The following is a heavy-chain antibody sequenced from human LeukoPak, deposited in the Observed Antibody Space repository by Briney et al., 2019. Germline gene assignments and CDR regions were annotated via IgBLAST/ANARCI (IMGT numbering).Heavy chain of an antibody. CDR2: ISSSSSYI. V-gene: IGHV3-21*01. CDR1: GFTFSSYS. D-gene: IGHD6-13*01. CDR3: ARVYSSASISDY. J-gene: IGHJ4*02. Sequence: PGGSLRLSCAASGFTFSSYSMNWVRRAPGKGLEWVSSISSSSSYIYYADSVKGRFTISRDNAKNSLYLQMNSLRAEDTAVYYCARVYSSASISDYWGQGTLVTVSS.